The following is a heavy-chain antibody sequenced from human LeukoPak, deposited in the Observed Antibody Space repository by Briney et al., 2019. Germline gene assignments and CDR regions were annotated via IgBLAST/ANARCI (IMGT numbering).Heavy chain of an antibody. CDR2: ISYDGSNK. D-gene: IGHD5-24*01. Sequence: GGSLRLSCAASGFTFSNFGMYWVRQAPGKGLEWVAVISYDGSNKYHADSVKGRFTISRDNPKNTLYLQMNSLRLEDTAVYYCARDKYGYNTPIDYWGQGTLVTVSS. V-gene: IGHV3-30-3*01. CDR1: GFTFSNFG. CDR3: ARDKYGYNTPIDY. J-gene: IGHJ4*02.